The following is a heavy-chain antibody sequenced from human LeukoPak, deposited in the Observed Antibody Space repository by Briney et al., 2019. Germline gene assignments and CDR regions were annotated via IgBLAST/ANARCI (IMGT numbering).Heavy chain of an antibody. V-gene: IGHV4-39*07. J-gene: IGHJ4*02. CDR3: ARDSERYFDY. Sequence: SETLSLTCTVSGGSISSSSYYWGWIRQPPGKGLEWIGSIYYSGSTYYNPPLKSRVTISVDTSKNQFSLKLSSVTAADTAVYYCARDSERYFDYWGQGTLVTVSS. D-gene: IGHD3-10*01. CDR1: GGSISSSSYY. CDR2: IYYSGST.